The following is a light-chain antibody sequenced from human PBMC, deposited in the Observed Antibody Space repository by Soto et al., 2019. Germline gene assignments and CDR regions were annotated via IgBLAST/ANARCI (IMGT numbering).Light chain of an antibody. CDR3: QQYNKWLT. Sequence: EFVFKHSPLTLSSFPGHRVIVSCRASQSVSSNLAWYQQKPGQAPRLLIYGASTRATGIPARFSGSGSGTELTLTISSLQSEDFAVYYCQQYNKWLTFGGGTKVDIK. CDR1: QSVSSN. J-gene: IGKJ4*01. V-gene: IGKV3-15*01. CDR2: GAS.